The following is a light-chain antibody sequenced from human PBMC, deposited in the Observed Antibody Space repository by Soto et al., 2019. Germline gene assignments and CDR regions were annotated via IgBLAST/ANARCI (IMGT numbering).Light chain of an antibody. CDR3: QHSYRTPPT. J-gene: IGKJ1*01. CDR1: QSISSY. V-gene: IGKV1-39*01. CDR2: AAS. Sequence: DIQMTQSPSSLSASVGDRVTITCRASQSISSYLNWYQQKPGTAPKLLIYAASSLQSGVPSRFSGSGSGTDFTLTISSLQPEDFATYYCQHSYRTPPTFGQGTKVEIK.